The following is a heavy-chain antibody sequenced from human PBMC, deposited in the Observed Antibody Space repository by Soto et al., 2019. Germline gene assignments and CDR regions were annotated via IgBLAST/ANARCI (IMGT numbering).Heavy chain of an antibody. D-gene: IGHD2-15*01. CDR2: IYKSATT. J-gene: IGHJ5*01. CDR1: GGSISSSSYY. Sequence: SETLSLTCTVSGGSISSSSYYWAWIRQPPGQALEYIGYIYKSATTYYNPSFESRVAISLDTSKSQFSLNVTSVTAADTAVYFCARGRYCLTGRCFPNWFDSWGQGTLVTVSS. V-gene: IGHV4-30-4*01. CDR3: ARGRYCLTGRCFPNWFDS.